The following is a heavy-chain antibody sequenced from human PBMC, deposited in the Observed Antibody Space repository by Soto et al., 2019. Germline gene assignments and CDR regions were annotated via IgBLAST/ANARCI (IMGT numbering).Heavy chain of an antibody. CDR3: AKDSQSVSVSAARVYGMDV. CDR1: GFTFSSYA. V-gene: IGHV3-23*01. Sequence: GGSLRLSCAASGFTFSSYAMTWVRQAPGKGLEWVSTLSDSGGHTYYADSVKGRFTISRDNPKNTLYLQMNSLRAEDTAVYYCAKDSQSVSVSAARVYGMDVWGQGTTVTSP. J-gene: IGHJ6*02. CDR2: LSDSGGHT. D-gene: IGHD2-2*01.